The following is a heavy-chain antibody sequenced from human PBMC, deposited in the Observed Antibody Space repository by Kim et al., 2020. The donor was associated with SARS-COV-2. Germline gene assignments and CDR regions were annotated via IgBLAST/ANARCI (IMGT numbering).Heavy chain of an antibody. CDR1: GFTFSSYA. V-gene: IGHV3-30*04. CDR2: ISYDGSNK. CDR3: AREHYDSSGYLDY. D-gene: IGHD3-22*01. Sequence: GGSLRLSCAASGFTFSSYAMHWVRQAPGKGLEWVAVISYDGSNKYYADSVKGRFTISRDNSKNTLYLQMNSLRAEDTAVYYCAREHYDSSGYLDYWGQGT. J-gene: IGHJ4*02.